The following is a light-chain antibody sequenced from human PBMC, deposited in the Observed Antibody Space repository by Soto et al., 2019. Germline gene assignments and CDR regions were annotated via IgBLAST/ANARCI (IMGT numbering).Light chain of an antibody. Sequence: IQVTQNPSSLSASVGDRVTITCRASQSISSYLNWYQQKPGKAPKLLIYDASSLESGVPSTFSGSGSGTEFTLTITSLQPDDFATYYCQQYSSYSWTFGQGSMA. CDR3: QQYSSYSWT. CDR2: DAS. CDR1: QSISSY. V-gene: IGKV1-5*01. J-gene: IGKJ1*01.